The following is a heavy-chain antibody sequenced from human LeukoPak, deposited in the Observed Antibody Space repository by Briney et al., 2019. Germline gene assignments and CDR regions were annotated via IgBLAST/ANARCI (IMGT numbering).Heavy chain of an antibody. CDR3: ARAKFCSSISCFTPFEY. V-gene: IGHV4-4*09. J-gene: IGHJ4*02. D-gene: IGHD2-2*02. CDR1: GGSISSYY. Sequence: SETLSLTCTVSGGSISSYYWSWIRQPPGKGLEWIGRIYNSGITNYNPSLKSRVIMSVDTSKNQFSLKLSSVTAADTAVYFCARAKFCSSISCFTPFEYWGQGTLVTVSS. CDR2: IYNSGIT.